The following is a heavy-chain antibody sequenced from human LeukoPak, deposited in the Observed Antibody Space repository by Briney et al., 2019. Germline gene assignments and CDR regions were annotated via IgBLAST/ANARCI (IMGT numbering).Heavy chain of an antibody. J-gene: IGHJ6*03. V-gene: IGHV4-39*07. CDR3: ARQKAGFDFGDYASRFKSYYYMDV. D-gene: IGHD4-17*01. Sequence: SETLSLTCTVSGGSISSSSYYWGWIRQPPGTGLEWIGSIYYSGSTYYNPSLKSRVTISVDTSKNQFSLNLSSVTAADTAVYYCARQKAGFDFGDYASRFKSYYYMDVWGKGTTVTVSS. CDR2: IYYSGST. CDR1: GGSISSSSYY.